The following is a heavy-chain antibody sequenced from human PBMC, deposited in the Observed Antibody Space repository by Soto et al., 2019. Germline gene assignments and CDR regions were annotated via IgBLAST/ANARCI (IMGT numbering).Heavy chain of an antibody. D-gene: IGHD1-26*01. Sequence: QVQLVQSGAEVKKPGSSVKVSCESSGGTVSSYSINWVRQSPGQGLERMGRIIPLLDITSYSQKIQGRVTLTADKSTRTGSLEMSSLISEDTSVYYCAREYVGGSSFDYCYGMDVWGQGTTVTVSS. CDR1: GGTVSSYS. CDR3: AREYVGGSSFDYCYGMDV. CDR2: IIPLLDIT. V-gene: IGHV1-69*08. J-gene: IGHJ6*02.